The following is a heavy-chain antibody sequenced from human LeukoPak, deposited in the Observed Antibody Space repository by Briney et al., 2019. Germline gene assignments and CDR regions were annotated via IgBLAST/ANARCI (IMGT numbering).Heavy chain of an antibody. Sequence: SETLCLTCSVSGGSIKNYYWSWIRQPPGKGLEWLGNIYFGGTTDYNSSLKSRLTISVDTFKNQLSLNLQSVTAAGTAAYYCARHRSDTGGKKGVNWFDPWGQGTLVTVSS. V-gene: IGHV4-59*01. CDR1: GGSIKNYY. CDR3: ARHRSDTGGKKGVNWFDP. CDR2: IYFGGTT. J-gene: IGHJ5*02. D-gene: IGHD4-23*01.